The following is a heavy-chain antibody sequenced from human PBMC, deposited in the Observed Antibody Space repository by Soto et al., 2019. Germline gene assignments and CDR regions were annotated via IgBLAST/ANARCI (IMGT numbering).Heavy chain of an antibody. D-gene: IGHD6-19*01. CDR1: GFSFSDSY. J-gene: IGHJ4*02. V-gene: IGHV3-11*03. CDR2: ISGSSGYT. Sequence: GGSLRLSCSASGFSFSDSYMSWVRQAPGKGLEWVAYISGSSGYTGYADSVKGRFTISRDNAKNSLYLQMNSLRAEDTALYYCAKSHTTSGWYVTTDYWGQGTRVTVSS. CDR3: AKSHTTSGWYVTTDY.